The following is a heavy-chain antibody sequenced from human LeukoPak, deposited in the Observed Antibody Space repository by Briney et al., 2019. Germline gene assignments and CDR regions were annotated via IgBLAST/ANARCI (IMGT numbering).Heavy chain of an antibody. V-gene: IGHV4-34*01. D-gene: IGHD3-22*01. CDR2: INHSGST. Sequence: SETLSLTCAVYGGSFSGYYWSWIRQPPGKGLEWTGEINHSGSTNYNPSLKSRVTISVDTSKNQFSLKLSSVTAADTAVYYCARGGNYYDSSGYFPDYWGQGTLVTVSS. J-gene: IGHJ4*02. CDR3: ARGGNYYDSSGYFPDY. CDR1: GGSFSGYY.